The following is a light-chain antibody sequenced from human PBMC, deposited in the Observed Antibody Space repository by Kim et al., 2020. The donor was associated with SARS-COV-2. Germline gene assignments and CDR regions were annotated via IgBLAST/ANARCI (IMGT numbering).Light chain of an antibody. V-gene: IGLV3-1*01. J-gene: IGLJ2*01. CDR1: GLGDNY. CDR3: LAWDSSTVV. Sequence: ESPGKTASIHFSGDGLGDNYASWYQQMPGPSPVLSIYHDNKRPSGTPERFSVSNSGNTATLTISGTQAVDEADFFCLAWDSSTVVFGGGTQLTVL. CDR2: HDN.